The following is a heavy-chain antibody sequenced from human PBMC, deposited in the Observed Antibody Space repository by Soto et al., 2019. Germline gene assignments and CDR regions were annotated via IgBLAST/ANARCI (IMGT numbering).Heavy chain of an antibody. Sequence: QVQLVQSGAEVKKPGSSVKVSCKASGGTFSSYAISWVRQAPGQGLEWMGGINPIFGTANYAQKFQGRVTITADESTSAAYMELSSLRSEDTAVYYCARDGQVGATPYGYSGMDVWGQGTTVTVSS. CDR2: INPIFGTA. CDR3: ARDGQVGATPYGYSGMDV. J-gene: IGHJ6*02. D-gene: IGHD1-26*01. CDR1: GGTFSSYA. V-gene: IGHV1-69*01.